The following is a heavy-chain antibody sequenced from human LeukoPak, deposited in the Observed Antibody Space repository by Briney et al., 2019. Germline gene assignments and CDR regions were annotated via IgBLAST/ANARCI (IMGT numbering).Heavy chain of an antibody. CDR1: GFTFSSYG. D-gene: IGHD1-14*01. CDR3: AKDSDNPPFYYYYGMDV. J-gene: IGHJ6*02. CDR2: ISHDGSNK. V-gene: IGHV3-30*18. Sequence: GGSLRLSCAASGFTFSSYGMHWVRQAPGKGLEWVADISHDGSNKYYADSVKGRFTISRDNSKNTLYLQMNSLRAEDTAVYYCAKDSDNPPFYYYYGMDVWGQRTTVTVSS.